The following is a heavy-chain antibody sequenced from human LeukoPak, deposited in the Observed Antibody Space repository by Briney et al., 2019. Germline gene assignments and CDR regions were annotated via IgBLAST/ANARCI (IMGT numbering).Heavy chain of an antibody. V-gene: IGHV5-51*01. Sequence: GESLKISCKGSGYSFTSYWIGWVRQMPGKGLGWMGIIYPGDSDTRYSPSFQGQVTISADKPISTAYLQWSSLKASDTAMYYCARPLDYGDYESDAFDIWGQGTMVTVSS. CDR3: ARPLDYGDYESDAFDI. J-gene: IGHJ3*02. CDR2: IYPGDSDT. D-gene: IGHD4-17*01. CDR1: GYSFTSYW.